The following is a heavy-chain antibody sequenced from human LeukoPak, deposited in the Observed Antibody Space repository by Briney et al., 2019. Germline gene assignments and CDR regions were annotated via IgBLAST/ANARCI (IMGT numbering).Heavy chain of an antibody. Sequence: SETLSLTCAVYGGSFSGYYWSWIRQPPGKGLEWIGEINHSGSTNYNPSLKSRVTISVDTSKNQFSLKLSSVTAADTAVYYCARGRRSSWYLDYWGQGTLVTVSP. V-gene: IGHV4-34*01. CDR1: GGSFSGYY. D-gene: IGHD6-13*01. CDR2: INHSGST. J-gene: IGHJ4*02. CDR3: ARGRRSSWYLDY.